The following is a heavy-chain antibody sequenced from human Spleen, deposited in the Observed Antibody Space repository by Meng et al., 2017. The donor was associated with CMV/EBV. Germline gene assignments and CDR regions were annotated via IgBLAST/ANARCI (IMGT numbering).Heavy chain of an antibody. D-gene: IGHD2-21*01. CDR1: GYIFDNQW. CDR2: IFIGDSDT. Sequence: GSGYIFDNQWNAWVRQMPGKGLEWMGNIFIGDSDTQYSPSFQGLVTFSAGKSINTAYLQWRSLKASDTAMYYCARVSFGGGGPLDYWGQGTLVTVSS. CDR3: ARVSFGGGGPLDY. J-gene: IGHJ4*02. V-gene: IGHV5-51*01.